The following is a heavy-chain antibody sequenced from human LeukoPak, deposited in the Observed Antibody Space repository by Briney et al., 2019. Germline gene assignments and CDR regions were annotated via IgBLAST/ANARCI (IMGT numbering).Heavy chain of an antibody. CDR3: ARSGGYCSGASCYSRTYYYYAYMDV. V-gene: IGHV1-18*01. CDR2: ISAYNGNA. CDR1: GYSFTRYE. Sequence: SVDLSCNASGYSFTRYEISWVRQAPGQGLEWMGWISAYNGNANYAQNLQGRVTMTADTSTSTAYIEPRSLRSDDSAVYYCARSGGYCSGASCYSRTYYYYAYMDVWGEGTTVTVSS. J-gene: IGHJ6*03. D-gene: IGHD2-15*01.